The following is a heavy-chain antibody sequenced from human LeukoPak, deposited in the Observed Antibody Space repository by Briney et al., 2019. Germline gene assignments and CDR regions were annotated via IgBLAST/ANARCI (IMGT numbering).Heavy chain of an antibody. CDR2: IIPIFGTA. Sequence: SVKVSCKASGGTFSSYAISWVRQAPGQGLEWMGGIIPIFGTANYAQKFQGRVTITADESTSTAYMELSSLRSEDTAVYYCARAAQRGYYDILTGYYSGFDYWGQGTLVTVSS. CDR1: GGTFSSYA. CDR3: ARAAQRGYYDILTGYYSGFDY. J-gene: IGHJ4*02. D-gene: IGHD3-9*01. V-gene: IGHV1-69*13.